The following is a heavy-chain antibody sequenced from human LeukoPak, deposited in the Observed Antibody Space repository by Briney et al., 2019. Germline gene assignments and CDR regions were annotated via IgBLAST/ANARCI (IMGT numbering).Heavy chain of an antibody. CDR2: TWYDGSNK. V-gene: IGHV3-33*01. CDR1: GFTFSSCG. Sequence: GGSLRLSCAASGFTFSSCGMHWVRQAPGKGLEWVALTWYDGSNKSYGDSVKGRFTISRDNAKKSLYLQMNSLRAEDTAVYYCARETEMANLDYWGQGTLVTVSS. CDR3: ARETEMANLDY. J-gene: IGHJ4*02. D-gene: IGHD5-24*01.